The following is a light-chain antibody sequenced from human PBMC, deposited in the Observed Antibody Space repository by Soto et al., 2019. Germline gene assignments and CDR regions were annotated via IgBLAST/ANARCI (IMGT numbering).Light chain of an antibody. Sequence: IWMTQSPSLLSASTGDRVTITCRASQGISNWLAWYQQKPGKAPKLLIYAASSLQSGVPSRFSGSGSGTDFTLTISSLQPEDFATYYCQQANSVPPTFGQGTKVDIK. CDR2: AAS. CDR1: QGISNW. J-gene: IGKJ1*01. V-gene: IGKV1-12*01. CDR3: QQANSVPPT.